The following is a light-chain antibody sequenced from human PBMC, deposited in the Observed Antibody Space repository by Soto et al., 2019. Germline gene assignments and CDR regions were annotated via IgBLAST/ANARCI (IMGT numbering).Light chain of an antibody. Sequence: QSVLTQPASVSGSPGQSITISCTGTSSDVGGYNYVSWYQQHPGKVPKLMIYDVNNWPSGVSDRLSGSKSGNTASLTISGLQTQDEADYYCSSFTTISTFVFGTGTKVTVL. CDR3: SSFTTISTFV. CDR2: DVN. J-gene: IGLJ1*01. V-gene: IGLV2-14*03. CDR1: SSDVGGYNY.